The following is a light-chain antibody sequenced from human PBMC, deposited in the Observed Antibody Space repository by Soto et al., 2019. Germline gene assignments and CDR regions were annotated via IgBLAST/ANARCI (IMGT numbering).Light chain of an antibody. CDR3: QHRSNSPPTWT. V-gene: IGKV3-11*01. CDR1: QSIGPY. Sequence: EIVLTQSPATLSLSPGDRATLSCRASQSIGPYLACSQQKPGQAPILLIYDASNRATGIPARFSGSGSGTDFTLTISSLEPEDFAVYFCQHRSNSPPTWTFGKGTKVEIQ. J-gene: IGKJ1*01. CDR2: DAS.